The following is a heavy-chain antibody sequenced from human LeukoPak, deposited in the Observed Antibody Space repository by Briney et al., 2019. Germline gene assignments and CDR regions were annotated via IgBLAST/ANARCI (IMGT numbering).Heavy chain of an antibody. V-gene: IGHV7-4-1*02. J-gene: IGHJ4*02. CDR3: ARAAYCSDSSCYSRD. D-gene: IGHD2-15*01. CDR1: GYTFTNYA. CDR2: INTNTGNP. Sequence: GASVKVSCKASGYTFTNYAMKWVRQAPGRGLEWMGWINTNTGNPTYAQGFTGRFVFSLDTSVSTAYLEISSLKAEDTAVYYCARAAYCSDSSCYSRDWGQGTLVTVSS.